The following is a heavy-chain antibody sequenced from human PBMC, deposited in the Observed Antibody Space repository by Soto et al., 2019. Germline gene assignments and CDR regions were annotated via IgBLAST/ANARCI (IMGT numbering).Heavy chain of an antibody. J-gene: IGHJ5*02. CDR2: ISAYNGNT. CDR3: ARHPIKDYGDSSVGGWFDP. CDR1: GYTFTSYG. Sequence: QVQLVQSGAEVKKPGASVKVSCKASGYTFTSYGISWVRQAPGQGLEWMGWISAYNGNTNYAQKLQGRVTMTTDTSTSTAYMELSGLRSDDTAVYYCARHPIKDYGDSSVGGWFDPWGQGTMVTVSS. V-gene: IGHV1-18*01. D-gene: IGHD4-17*01.